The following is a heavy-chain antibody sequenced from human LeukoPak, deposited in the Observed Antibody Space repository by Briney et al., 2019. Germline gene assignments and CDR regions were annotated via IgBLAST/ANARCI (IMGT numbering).Heavy chain of an antibody. V-gene: IGHV3-49*03. Sequence: GGSLRLSCTASGFTFGDYAMSWFRQAPGKGLEWVGFIRGKASGGTTEYAASVKGRFTISRDDSKSIAYLQLNSLKTGDTAVYYCTRALDITIFGVVDYWGQGTLVTVSS. CDR2: IRGKASGGTT. CDR3: TRALDITIFGVVDY. J-gene: IGHJ4*02. CDR1: GFTFGDYA. D-gene: IGHD3-3*01.